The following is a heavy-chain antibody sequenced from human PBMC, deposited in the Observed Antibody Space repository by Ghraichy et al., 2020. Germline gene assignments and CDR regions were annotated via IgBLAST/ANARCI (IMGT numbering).Heavy chain of an antibody. CDR1: GFTFSSYW. Sequence: GEPLNISCAASGFTFSSYWMHWVRQAPGKGLVWVSRINSDGSSTSYADSVKGRFTISRDNAKNTLYLQMSSLRAEDTAVYYCARVGVGYCSGDSCYAAPWYFDLWGRGTLVTVSS. CDR3: ARVGVGYCSGDSCYAAPWYFDL. J-gene: IGHJ2*01. CDR2: INSDGSST. D-gene: IGHD2-15*01. V-gene: IGHV3-74*01.